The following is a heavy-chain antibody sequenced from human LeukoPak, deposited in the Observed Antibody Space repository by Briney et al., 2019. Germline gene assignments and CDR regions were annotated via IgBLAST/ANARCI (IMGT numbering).Heavy chain of an antibody. J-gene: IGHJ4*02. CDR1: GDSVSSNTVA. CDR2: TYYRSKCIN. V-gene: IGHV6-1*01. D-gene: IGHD5-12*01. Sequence: SQTLSLTCAISGDSVSSNTVACDSIRQSPSRGLEWPGRTYYRSKCINDYAVPVKSRITITPDTSNNQFSLQLNSVTAEDTAVYYCARDRGWLDFDYWGQGTLVTVSS. CDR3: ARDRGWLDFDY.